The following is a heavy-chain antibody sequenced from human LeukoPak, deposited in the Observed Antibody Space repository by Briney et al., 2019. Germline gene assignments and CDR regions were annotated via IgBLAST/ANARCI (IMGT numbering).Heavy chain of an antibody. CDR2: IIPIFGTA. CDR3: ARDRGCSGGSCYILAYYYYGMDV. Sequence: ASVKVSCKASGGTFSSYAISWVRQAPGQGLEWMGGIIPIFGTANYAQKFQGRVTITADESTSTAYMELSSLRSEDTAVYYCARDRGCSGGSCYILAYYYYGMDVWGQGTTVTVSS. CDR1: GGTFSSYA. D-gene: IGHD2-15*01. J-gene: IGHJ6*02. V-gene: IGHV1-69*01.